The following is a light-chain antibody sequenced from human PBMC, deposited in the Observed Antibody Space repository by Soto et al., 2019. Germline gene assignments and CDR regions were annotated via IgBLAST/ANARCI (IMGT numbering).Light chain of an antibody. CDR1: QSIDNNF. CDR3: QQYGSPLLT. CDR2: GAS. J-gene: IGKJ4*01. Sequence: EIVLTQSPGTLSLSPGERATLSCRASQSIDNNFLAWYQRKPGQAPRLLIHGASSRATGIPDRFSGSGSGTDFTLTISRLEPEDFAAYYCQQYGSPLLTFGG. V-gene: IGKV3-20*01.